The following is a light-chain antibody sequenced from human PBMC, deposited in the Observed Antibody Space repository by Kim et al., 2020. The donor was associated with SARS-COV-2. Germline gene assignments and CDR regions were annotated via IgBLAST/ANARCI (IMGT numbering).Light chain of an antibody. Sequence: SSELTQDPAVSVALGQTVRITCQGDSLRSYYESWYQQKPGQAPVLVIYGKNNRPSGIQDRFYGSSSGNTASLTISGAQEDDEADYYCNSRDSSGNHLVF. V-gene: IGLV3-19*01. CDR1: SLRSYY. CDR3: NSRDSSGNHLV. J-gene: IGLJ2*01. CDR2: GKN.